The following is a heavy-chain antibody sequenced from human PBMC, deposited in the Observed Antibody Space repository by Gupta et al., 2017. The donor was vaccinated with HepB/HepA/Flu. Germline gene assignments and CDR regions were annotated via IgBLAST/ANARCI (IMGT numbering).Heavy chain of an antibody. CDR1: GFAFSPYG. Sequence: QVQLVASGGGVVQPGRSLRLCWAASGFAFSPYGMHWVRQAPGKGLEWVAVLSFDGSNIYYADSVKGRFTISRDNSQNTVYLQMSGLRADDTATYYCAKAFPGRTAVTVPCDSWGQGTLVTVSS. D-gene: IGHD4-23*01. J-gene: IGHJ4*02. V-gene: IGHV3-30*18. CDR2: LSFDGSNI. CDR3: AKAFPGRTAVTVPCDS.